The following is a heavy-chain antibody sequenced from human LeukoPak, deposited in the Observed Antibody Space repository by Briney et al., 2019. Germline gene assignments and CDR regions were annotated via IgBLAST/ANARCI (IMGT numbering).Heavy chain of an antibody. Sequence: SETLSLTCTVSGFSISSGHYWGWVRQPPGAGLEWIGSVYQSGTTYYNPSLKSRVTTSVDMSKNQFSLRLRPVTAADTAVYYRARIFIRNGYSSYFDCWGQGTLVTVSS. CDR2: VYQSGTT. J-gene: IGHJ4*02. CDR3: ARIFIRNGYSSYFDC. V-gene: IGHV4-38-2*02. CDR1: GFSISSGHY. D-gene: IGHD5-18*01.